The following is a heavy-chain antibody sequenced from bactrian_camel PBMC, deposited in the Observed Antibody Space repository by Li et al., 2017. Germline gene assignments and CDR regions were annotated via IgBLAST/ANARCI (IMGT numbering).Heavy chain of an antibody. CDR2: IYTNDRST. J-gene: IGHJ4*01. V-gene: IGHV3-2*01. Sequence: QLVESGGGSVQPGGSLRLSCAASGFNFRDYYMTWVRQSPEKGLEWVCSIYTNDRSTYYADSVKGRFTVSADSEKNILYLQMIALKSEDTAMYTCARREKDTYSGYPRTCIFALRAGTNAVGQGTQVTV. D-gene: IGHD3*01. CDR1: GFNFRDYY.